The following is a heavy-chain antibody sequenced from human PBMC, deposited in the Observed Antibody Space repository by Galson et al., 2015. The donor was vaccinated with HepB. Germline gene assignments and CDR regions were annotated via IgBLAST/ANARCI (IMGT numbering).Heavy chain of an antibody. CDR3: ASDGIAARPVYYYYMDV. V-gene: IGHV1-69*10. CDR1: GGTFSSYA. D-gene: IGHD6-6*01. J-gene: IGHJ6*03. CDR2: IIPILGIA. Sequence: SVKVSCKASGGTFSSYAISWVRQAPGQGPEWMGGIIPILGIANYAQKFQGGVTITADKSTSTAYMELSSLRSEDTAVYYCASDGIAARPVYYYYMDVWGQGTTVTVSS.